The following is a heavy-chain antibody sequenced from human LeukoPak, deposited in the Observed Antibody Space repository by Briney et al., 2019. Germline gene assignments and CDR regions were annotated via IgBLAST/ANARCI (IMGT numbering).Heavy chain of an antibody. CDR1: GFTVSSNY. CDR3: ARNLYYYDSSGYYYY. Sequence: GGSLRLSCAASGFTVSSNYMSWVRQAPGKGLEWVSVIYSGGSTYYADSVKGRLTISRDNSKNTLYLQMNSLRAEDTAVYYCARNLYYYDSSGYYYYWGQGTLVTVSS. J-gene: IGHJ4*02. V-gene: IGHV3-66*01. D-gene: IGHD3-22*01. CDR2: IYSGGST.